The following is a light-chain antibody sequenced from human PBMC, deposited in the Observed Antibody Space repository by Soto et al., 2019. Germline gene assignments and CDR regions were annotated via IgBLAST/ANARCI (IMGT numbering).Light chain of an antibody. CDR3: QKYNSALIT. Sequence: DIQMTQSPSSLSASVGDRVTITCRASQGIANHLAWYQQKPGKAPNLLIYAASTLQSGVPSRFSGSGFGTDFTLTISSLQPEDVATYYCQKYNSALITFGQGTRLEIK. CDR2: AAS. J-gene: IGKJ5*01. V-gene: IGKV1-27*01. CDR1: QGIANH.